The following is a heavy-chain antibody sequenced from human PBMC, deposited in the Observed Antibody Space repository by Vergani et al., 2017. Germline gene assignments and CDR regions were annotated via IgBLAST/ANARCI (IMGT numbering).Heavy chain of an antibody. D-gene: IGHD2-2*01. V-gene: IGHV1-2*02. CDR2: INPNSGGT. Sequence: QVQLVQSGAEVKKPGASVKVFCKASGYTFTDYFMHWVRQAPGQGLEWMGWINPNSGGTNYTQKFQGRVTMTRDTYISTAYMELSNLRSDETAVYYCARVGTSSNRDYFDYWGQGTLVTVSS. J-gene: IGHJ4*02. CDR3: ARVGTSSNRDYFDY. CDR1: GYTFTDYF.